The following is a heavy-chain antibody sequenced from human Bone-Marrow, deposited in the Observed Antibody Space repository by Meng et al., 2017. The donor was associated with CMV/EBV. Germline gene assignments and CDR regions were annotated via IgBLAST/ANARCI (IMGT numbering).Heavy chain of an antibody. D-gene: IGHD3-16*01. J-gene: IGHJ6*01. V-gene: IGHV3-30-3*01. Sequence: GESLKISCAASGFTFSSYAMHWVRQAPGKGLEWVAVISYDGSNKYYADSVKGRFTISRDNSKNTLYLQMNSLRAEDTAVYYCARDTSGGPYYYGMDVWGPGTTVTGSS. CDR2: ISYDGSNK. CDR3: ARDTSGGPYYYGMDV. CDR1: GFTFSSYA.